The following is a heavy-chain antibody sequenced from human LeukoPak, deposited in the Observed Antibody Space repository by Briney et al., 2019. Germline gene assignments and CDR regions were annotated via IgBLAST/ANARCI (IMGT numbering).Heavy chain of an antibody. V-gene: IGHV1-18*01. J-gene: IGHJ5*02. CDR3: ARVGGLRLGELSLAGSPLTWFDP. D-gene: IGHD3-16*02. Sequence: ASVKVSRKASGYTFTSYGISWVRQAPGQGLEWMGWISAYNGNTNYAQKLQGRVTMTTDTSTSTAYMELRSLRSDDTAVYYCARVGGLRLGELSLAGSPLTWFDPWGQGTLVTVSS. CDR1: GYTFTSYG. CDR2: ISAYNGNT.